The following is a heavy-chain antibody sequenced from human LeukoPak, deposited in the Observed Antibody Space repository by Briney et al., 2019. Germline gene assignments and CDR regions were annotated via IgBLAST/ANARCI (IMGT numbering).Heavy chain of an antibody. V-gene: IGHV3-43*02. D-gene: IGHD3-10*01. Sequence: PGGALRLSCAASGFTFDDYAMHWVRQAPGKGLEWVSLISGDGGSTYYADSVKGRFTVSRDNSKNSLYLHMSSLRTEDTALFSCAKDTIPYGRSYYYMDVWGKGTTVTVSS. J-gene: IGHJ6*03. CDR3: AKDTIPYGRSYYYMDV. CDR1: GFTFDDYA. CDR2: ISGDGGST.